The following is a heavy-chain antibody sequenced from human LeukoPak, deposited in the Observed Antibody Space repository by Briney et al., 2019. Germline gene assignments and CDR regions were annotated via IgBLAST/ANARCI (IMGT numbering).Heavy chain of an antibody. Sequence: GGSLRLSCTASGFTFSAYAMMWVRQAPGKGPEGVSAIRGGGGSAFYADSVKGRFTISRDNSKYTLFLQMNSLRAEDTAVYYCARDPNSDYIGAFDMWGPGTMVTASS. D-gene: IGHD4-11*01. J-gene: IGHJ3*02. CDR2: IRGGGGSA. CDR3: ARDPNSDYIGAFDM. V-gene: IGHV3-23*01. CDR1: GFTFSAYA.